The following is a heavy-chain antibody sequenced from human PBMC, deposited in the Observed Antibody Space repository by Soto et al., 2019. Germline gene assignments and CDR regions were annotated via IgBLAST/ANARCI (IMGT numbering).Heavy chain of an antibody. J-gene: IGHJ6*02. CDR1: GYTFTSYD. D-gene: IGHD3-9*01. CDR3: ARALLRYFDWSHPLYYYYGMDV. CDR2: IIPIFGTA. Sequence: SVKVSCKASGYTFTSYDINWVRQATGQGLEWMGGIIPIFGTANYAQKFQGRVTITADESTSTAYMELSSLRSEDTAVYYCARALLRYFDWSHPLYYYYGMDVWGQGTTVTVSS. V-gene: IGHV1-69*13.